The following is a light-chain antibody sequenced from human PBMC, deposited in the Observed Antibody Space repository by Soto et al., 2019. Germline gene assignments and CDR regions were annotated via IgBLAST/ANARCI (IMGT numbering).Light chain of an antibody. J-gene: IGKJ1*01. CDR1: QSLLYNSNNKSY. Sequence: DIVMTQSPDSLAVSLGERATINCKSGQSLLYNSNNKSYLAWYQQKPGQPPKLLIYWASTRESGVPDRFSGSGSGKDFALTISNLRAEDEAVYFCQQYYSNLWSFGQGTKVEIK. CDR2: WAS. CDR3: QQYYSNLWS. V-gene: IGKV4-1*01.